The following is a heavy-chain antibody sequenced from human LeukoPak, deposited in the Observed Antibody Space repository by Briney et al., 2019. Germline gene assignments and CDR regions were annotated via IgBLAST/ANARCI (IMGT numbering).Heavy chain of an antibody. Sequence: SETLSLTCTVSGGSIGNYYWSWIRQPAGKGLEWIGRMYSRGSTNYNPSLKSRVTMSVDTSKTQFSLNLRSVTAADTAVYYCARGRYCSADICSGGDAFDIWGQGTMVSVSS. CDR1: GGSIGNYY. V-gene: IGHV4-4*07. D-gene: IGHD2-15*01. CDR3: ARGRYCSADICSGGDAFDI. CDR2: MYSRGST. J-gene: IGHJ3*02.